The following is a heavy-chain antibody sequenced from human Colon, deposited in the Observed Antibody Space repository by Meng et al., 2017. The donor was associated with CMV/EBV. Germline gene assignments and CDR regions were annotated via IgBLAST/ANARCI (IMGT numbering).Heavy chain of an antibody. Sequence: CSGYGGCISEYNRNGVRQAPGKGLEWIGEINRIEKNNYNPYVKNRVSILVEKSKNQFSLILNSVTAADTAVYYCARGGATPMVLRYWGQGTLVTVSS. J-gene: IGHJ4*02. D-gene: IGHD5-18*01. CDR1: GGCISEYN. CDR2: INRIEKN. CDR3: ARGGATPMVLRY. V-gene: IGHV4-34*01.